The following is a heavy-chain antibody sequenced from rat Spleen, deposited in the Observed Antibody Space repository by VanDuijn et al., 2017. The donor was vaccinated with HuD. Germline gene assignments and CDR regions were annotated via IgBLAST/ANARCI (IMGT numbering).Heavy chain of an antibody. D-gene: IGHD4-3*01. Sequence: EVQLVESGGGLVQPGRSLKLSCAASGFTFSSFAMAWVRQAPKKGLEWVATITSADSNTYYPDSVKGRFTISRDNAKSTLYLQMDSLRSEETATYYCTNAEFGMGWFAYWGRGALVTVSS. J-gene: IGHJ3*01. V-gene: IGHV5-7*01. CDR3: TNAEFGMGWFAY. CDR1: GFTFSSFA. CDR2: ITSADSNT.